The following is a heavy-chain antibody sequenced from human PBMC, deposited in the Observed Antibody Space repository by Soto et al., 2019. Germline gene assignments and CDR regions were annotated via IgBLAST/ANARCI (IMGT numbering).Heavy chain of an antibody. Sequence: VEMVQSGAEVKKPGPSVKVSWKASGYTFTDYFIHWVRQAPGQGLEWMGWINPNSGGTNYAQKFQGRGTMTRDTSITTVYMDLSRLRSADTATYYCARDTKIPANAIHDGRWGQGTLVTLSS. D-gene: IGHD2-2*01. CDR1: GYTFTDYF. J-gene: IGHJ4*02. CDR3: ARDTKIPANAIHDGR. CDR2: INPNSGGT. V-gene: IGHV1-2*02.